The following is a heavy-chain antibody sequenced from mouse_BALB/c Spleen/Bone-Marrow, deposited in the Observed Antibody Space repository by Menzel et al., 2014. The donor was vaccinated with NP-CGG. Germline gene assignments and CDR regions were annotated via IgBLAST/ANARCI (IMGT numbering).Heavy chain of an antibody. J-gene: IGHJ4*01. Sequence: VQLQQSGPGLVKPSQTVSLTCTVAGISITTGNYRWSWIRQFPGNKLEWIGYIYYSGTITYNPSLTSRTTITRDTSKNQFFLGMNSLTAEGTATYYCARDGNYAMDYWGQGTSVTVSS. CDR3: ARDGNYAMDY. CDR2: IYYSGTI. D-gene: IGHD1-1*02. V-gene: IGHV3-5*02. CDR1: GISITTGNYR.